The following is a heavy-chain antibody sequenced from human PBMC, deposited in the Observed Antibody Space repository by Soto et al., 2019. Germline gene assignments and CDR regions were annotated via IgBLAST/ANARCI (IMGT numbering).Heavy chain of an antibody. CDR1: GGSISGYY. J-gene: IGHJ6*02. CDR3: AREANTMIVVVSPGHYSGMDV. CDR2: MYNTGST. Sequence: SETLSLTCTVSGGSISGYYWSWIRQPPGKGLEWIGYMYNTGSTVYNPSFKSRVTISVDTSKNQFSLKLNSVTAADTAVYYCAREANTMIVVVSPGHYSGMDVWGQGTTVTVSS. D-gene: IGHD3-22*01. V-gene: IGHV4-59*01.